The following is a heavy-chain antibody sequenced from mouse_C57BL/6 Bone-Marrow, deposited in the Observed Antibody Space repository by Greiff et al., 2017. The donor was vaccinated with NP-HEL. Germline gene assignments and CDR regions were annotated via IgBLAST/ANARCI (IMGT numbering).Heavy chain of an antibody. V-gene: IGHV5-17*01. J-gene: IGHJ3*01. CDR2: ISRGSSTI. CDR3: ITTVPFAY. CDR1: GFTFSDYG. Sequence: EVQLVESGGGLVKPGGSLKLSCAASGFTFSDYGMHWVRQAPEKGLEWVAYISRGSSTIYYADTVKGRFTISRDNAKNTLFLHMTSLRSEDTAMYYSITTVPFAYWGQGTLVTVSA. D-gene: IGHD1-1*01.